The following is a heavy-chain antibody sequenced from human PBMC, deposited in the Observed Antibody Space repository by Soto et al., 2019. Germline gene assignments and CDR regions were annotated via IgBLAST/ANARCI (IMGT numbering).Heavy chain of an antibody. J-gene: IGHJ4*02. D-gene: IGHD3-10*01. Sequence: QVHLVQSGAEVKKPGSSVKVSCKASGDTFSTYTINWVRQAPGQRLEWMGRIIPMLGMSNYALKFQGRVTRTADRSTTTVDLHRSSLRSDDTAVYYCARSYASGSRAFDFWGQGTLVTVSS. CDR3: ARSYASGSRAFDF. CDR2: IIPMLGMS. CDR1: GDTFSTYT. V-gene: IGHV1-69*02.